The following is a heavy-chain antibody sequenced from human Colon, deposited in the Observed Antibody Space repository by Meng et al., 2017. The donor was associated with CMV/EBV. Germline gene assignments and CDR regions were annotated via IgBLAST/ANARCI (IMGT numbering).Heavy chain of an antibody. CDR1: GDSVSSGGHD. Sequence: GDSVSSGGHDWSWLRQYPGQGLEWIGYIYDSGATYYNPSLRSRVTIALDTSKNDFSLNLKSVSAADTAIYYCARGVTMITAGMDVWGQGTTVTVSS. CDR3: ARGVTMITAGMDV. V-gene: IGHV4-31*02. CDR2: IYDSGAT. D-gene: IGHD3-22*01. J-gene: IGHJ6*02.